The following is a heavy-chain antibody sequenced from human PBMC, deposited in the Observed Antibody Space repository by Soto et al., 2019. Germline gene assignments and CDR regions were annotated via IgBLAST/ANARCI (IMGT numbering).Heavy chain of an antibody. J-gene: IGHJ4*02. CDR2: IIPIFGSA. V-gene: IGHV1-69*01. CDR1: GGTFRNFA. D-gene: IGHD6-13*01. CDR3: ARGGSSWARFEY. Sequence: QVQLVQSGAEVRKPGSSVKVSCKAFGGTFRNFAFSWVRQAPGQGLEWMGGIIPIFGSANYAQKFQGRVTITADESTSSAYMQLNSLRYEDTAVYFCARGGSSWARFEYWGPGTLVTVSS.